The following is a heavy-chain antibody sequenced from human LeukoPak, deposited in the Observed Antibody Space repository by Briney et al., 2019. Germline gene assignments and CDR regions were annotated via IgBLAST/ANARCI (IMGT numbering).Heavy chain of an antibody. CDR3: AWSGSAAFDY. V-gene: IGHV4-34*01. J-gene: IGHJ4*02. Sequence: TSETLSLTCAVYGGSFSGYYWSWIRQPPGKGLEWIGEINHSGSTNYNPSLKSRVTISVDTSKNQFSLKLSSVTAADTAVYYCAWSGSAAFDYWGQGTLVTVSS. CDR1: GGSFSGYY. CDR2: INHSGST. D-gene: IGHD3-3*01.